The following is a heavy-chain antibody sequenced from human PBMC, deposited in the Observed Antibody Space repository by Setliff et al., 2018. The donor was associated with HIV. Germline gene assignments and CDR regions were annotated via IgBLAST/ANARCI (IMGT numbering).Heavy chain of an antibody. CDR1: GGTFSDYS. J-gene: IGHJ6*03. CDR2: IHHSGGT. V-gene: IGHV4-34*01. D-gene: IGHD2-8*02. CDR3: ARGRCTGGTCSGRYSYLRIDV. Sequence: TSETLSLTCAVYGGTFSDYSWTWIRRPPGKGLEWIGEIHHSGGTEYNPSLTSRISMSVDSSKNQFSLRMSSVAAADTAVYYCARGRCTGGTCSGRYSYLRIDVWGKGTTVTVSS.